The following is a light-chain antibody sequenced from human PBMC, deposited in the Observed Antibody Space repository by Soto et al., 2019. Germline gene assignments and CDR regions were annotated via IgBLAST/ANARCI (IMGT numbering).Light chain of an antibody. CDR1: SSDVGGYNY. V-gene: IGLV2-14*01. J-gene: IGLJ2*01. Sequence: QYALTQPASVSGSPGQSITISCTGTSSDVGGYNYVSWYQQHPGKAPKLMIYEVSNRPSGVSNRFSGSKSGNTASLTISGLQAEDEADYYCRSYTSSSTLVVFGVGTKVPVL. CDR3: RSYTSSSTLVV. CDR2: EVS.